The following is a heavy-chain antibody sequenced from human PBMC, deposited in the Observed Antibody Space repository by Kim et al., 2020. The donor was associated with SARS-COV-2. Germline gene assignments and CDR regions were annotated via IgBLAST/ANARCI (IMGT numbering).Heavy chain of an antibody. Sequence: CVKGRFTISRDNSENPLYLQMNSLGAEDTAVYYCAGAHDFWGGPWFDYWGQGTLVTVSS. CDR3: AGAHDFWGGPWFDY. J-gene: IGHJ4*02. V-gene: IGHV3-53*01. D-gene: IGHD3-3*01.